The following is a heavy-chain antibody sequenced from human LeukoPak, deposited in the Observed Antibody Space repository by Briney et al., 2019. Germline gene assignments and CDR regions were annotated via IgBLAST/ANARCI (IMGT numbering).Heavy chain of an antibody. CDR1: GDSITSYY. Sequence: SETLSLTCTVSGDSITSYYWSWIRQPPGKGLEWIGFTHYAVITNYNPSLKSRVTMSVDTSKNQISPKLTSVTAADTAVYYCARGLYYDFLFDPWGQGTLVTVSS. V-gene: IGHV4-59*01. CDR3: ARGLYYDFLFDP. CDR2: THYAVIT. D-gene: IGHD3-3*01. J-gene: IGHJ5*02.